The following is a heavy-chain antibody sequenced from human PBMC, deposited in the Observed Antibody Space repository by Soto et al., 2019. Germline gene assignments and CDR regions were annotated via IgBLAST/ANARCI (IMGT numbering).Heavy chain of an antibody. Sequence: PSETRSHTCGVSDGYFSGATYSWNWIRQPPGKGLEWIGYIFPSGTTYYNPSLKSRVTISIDVSKTQFSLSLRSLTAADTAAYYCARSREFDYWSQGTLVTVSS. CDR3: ARSREFDY. V-gene: IGHV4-30-2*01. J-gene: IGHJ4*02. CDR1: DGYFSGATYS. CDR2: IFPSGTT.